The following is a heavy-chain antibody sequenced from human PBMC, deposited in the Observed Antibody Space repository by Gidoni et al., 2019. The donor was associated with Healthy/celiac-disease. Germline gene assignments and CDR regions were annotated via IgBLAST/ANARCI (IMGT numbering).Heavy chain of an antibody. CDR2: IYSGGST. J-gene: IGHJ2*01. CDR1: GFTVSSNY. CDR3: ARLHGDYYWYFDL. D-gene: IGHD2-21*01. Sequence: EVQLVESGGGLIQPGGSLRLSCAASGFTVSSNYMSWVRQAPGKGLEWVSVIYSGGSTYYADSVKGRFTISRDNSKNTLYLQMNSLRAEDTAVYYCARLHGDYYWYFDLWGRGTLVTVSS. V-gene: IGHV3-53*01.